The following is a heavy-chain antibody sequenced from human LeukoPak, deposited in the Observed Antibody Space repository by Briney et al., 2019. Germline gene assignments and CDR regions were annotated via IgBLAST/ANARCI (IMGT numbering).Heavy chain of an antibody. D-gene: IGHD3-3*01. J-gene: IGHJ4*02. CDR3: ARDRVYDFWSGYYTGIDY. V-gene: IGHV4-39*02. Sequence: SETLSLTCTVSGGSISSNNYYWGWIRQPPGKGLEWIGSVSYTGSTNYNPSLKSRVTMSVDTSKNQFSLKLSSVTAADTAVYYCARDRVYDFWSGYYTGIDYWGQGTLVTASS. CDR1: GGSISSNNYY. CDR2: VSYTGST.